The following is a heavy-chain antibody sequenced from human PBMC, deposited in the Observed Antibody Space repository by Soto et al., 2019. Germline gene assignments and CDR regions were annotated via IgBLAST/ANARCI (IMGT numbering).Heavy chain of an antibody. CDR2: INHIYRTV. D-gene: IGHD6-13*01. Sequence: WRGQAKEKGLEWLGGINHIYRTVNYEQRFEGGVTITADESTSTAYMELSTLRSEDTAVYYCARSLLISSAGISPQSLNSGIDFWGQGTLVTGSS. CDR3: ARSLLISSAGISPQSLNSGIDF. V-gene: IGHV1-69*01. J-gene: IGHJ4*03.